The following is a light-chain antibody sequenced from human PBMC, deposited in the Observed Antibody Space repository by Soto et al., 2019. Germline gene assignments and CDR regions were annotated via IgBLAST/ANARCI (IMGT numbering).Light chain of an antibody. J-gene: IGKJ4*01. Sequence: DIVMTQSPLSLPVTPGEPSSISCRSSQSLQHSNGYNYLDWYLQQPGQSPQLLIYLGSNRASGVPDRFSGSGSGTDFTLKITRVEAEDVGVYYCMEALQTPLTFGGGTKVEIK. CDR3: MEALQTPLT. CDR1: QSLQHSNGYNY. CDR2: LGS. V-gene: IGKV2-28*01.